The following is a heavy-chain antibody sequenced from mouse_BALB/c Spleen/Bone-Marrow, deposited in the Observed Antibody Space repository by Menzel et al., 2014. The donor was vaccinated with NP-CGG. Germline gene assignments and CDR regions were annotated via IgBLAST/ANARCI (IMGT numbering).Heavy chain of an antibody. Sequence: LQESGPELVKPGASVKVSCKASGYVFTSYNMFWVKQSHGKSLEWIGYIDPYSGGTNYNQKFKGKATLTVDKSSNTAYMHLNSLTSEDSAVYYCARELSRAMDYWGQGTSVTVSS. D-gene: IGHD1-1*01. CDR1: GYVFTSYN. CDR2: IDPYSGGT. J-gene: IGHJ4*01. CDR3: ARELSRAMDY. V-gene: IGHV1S135*01.